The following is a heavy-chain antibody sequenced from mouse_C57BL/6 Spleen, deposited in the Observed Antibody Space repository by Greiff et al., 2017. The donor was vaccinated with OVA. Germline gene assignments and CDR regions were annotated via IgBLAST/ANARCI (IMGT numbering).Heavy chain of an antibody. CDR3: TRQPHWYFDV. CDR2: ISSGGDYI. V-gene: IGHV5-9-1*02. Sequence: EVQRVESGEGLVKPGGSLKLSCAASGFTFSSYAMSWVRQTPEKRLEWVAYISSGGDYIYYVDTVKGRFTISRDNARNTLYLQMSSLKSEDTAMYYCTRQPHWYFDVWGTGTTVTVSS. J-gene: IGHJ1*03. CDR1: GFTFSSYA.